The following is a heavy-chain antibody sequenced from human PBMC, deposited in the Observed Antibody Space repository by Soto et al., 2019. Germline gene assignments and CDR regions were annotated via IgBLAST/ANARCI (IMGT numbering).Heavy chain of an antibody. V-gene: IGHV1-69*13. Sequence: ASVKVSCKASRGTFSSYAISWVRQAPGQGLEWMGGIISIFGTANYAQKFQGRVTIPADESTSTAYMELSSLRSEDTAVYYCARSDGLTAIPGYYYYYGMDVWGQGTTVTVSS. J-gene: IGHJ6*02. D-gene: IGHD2-21*02. CDR1: RGTFSSYA. CDR2: IISIFGTA. CDR3: ARSDGLTAIPGYYYYYGMDV.